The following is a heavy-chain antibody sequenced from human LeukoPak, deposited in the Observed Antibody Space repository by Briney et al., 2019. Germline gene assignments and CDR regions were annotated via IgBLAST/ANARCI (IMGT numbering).Heavy chain of an antibody. Sequence: PGGSLRLSCAASGFTCSSYSMNWVRQAPGKGLEWVSYISSSSSTIYYADSVKGRFTISRDNAKNSLYLQMNSLRAEDTAVYYCARVMVYCSSTSCSKYYFDYWGQGTLVTVSS. CDR1: GFTCSSYS. J-gene: IGHJ4*02. CDR2: ISSSSSTI. CDR3: ARVMVYCSSTSCSKYYFDY. V-gene: IGHV3-48*01. D-gene: IGHD2-2*01.